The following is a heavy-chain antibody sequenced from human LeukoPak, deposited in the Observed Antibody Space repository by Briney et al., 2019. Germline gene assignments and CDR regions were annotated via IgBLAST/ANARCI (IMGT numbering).Heavy chain of an antibody. D-gene: IGHD3-22*01. V-gene: IGHV3-11*01. CDR3: AKDFHDSSGYPYFDY. CDR1: GFTFSDYY. J-gene: IGHJ4*02. Sequence: PGGSLRLSCAASGFTFSDYYMSWIRQAPGKRLEWVSYISSSGSTIYYADSVKGRFTISSDNAKNSLYLQMNSLRAEDTAVYYCAKDFHDSSGYPYFDYWGQGTLVTVS. CDR2: ISSSGSTI.